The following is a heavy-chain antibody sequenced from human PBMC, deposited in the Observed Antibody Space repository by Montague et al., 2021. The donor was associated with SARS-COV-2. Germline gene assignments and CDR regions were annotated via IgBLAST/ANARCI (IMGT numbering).Heavy chain of an antibody. CDR3: ASTYGGNLGNYYYYMDV. CDR1: GGSISSGGYY. V-gene: IGHV4-31*03. Sequence: TLSLTCTVSGGSISSGGYYWSWIRQHPGKGLEWIGYIYYSGSTYYNPSLKSRVTISVDTSKNQFSLKLSSVTAADTAVYYCASTYGGNLGNYYYYMDVWGKGTTVTVSS. D-gene: IGHD4-23*01. J-gene: IGHJ6*03. CDR2: IYYSGST.